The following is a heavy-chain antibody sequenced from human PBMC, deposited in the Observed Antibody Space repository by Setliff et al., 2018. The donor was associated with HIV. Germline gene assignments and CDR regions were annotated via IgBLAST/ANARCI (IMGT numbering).Heavy chain of an antibody. Sequence: SETLSLTCSVSGGSISSGNYYWSWIRQHPGKGLEWIGYIYYSGSTYYNPSLKSRVTMSVDTSKNQLSLKLTSVTAEDTGVYYCARTVPHSAAQDAFDIWGQGTVVTVSS. CDR1: GGSISSGNYY. V-gene: IGHV4-31*03. CDR2: IYYSGST. J-gene: IGHJ3*02. D-gene: IGHD4-4*01. CDR3: ARTVPHSAAQDAFDI.